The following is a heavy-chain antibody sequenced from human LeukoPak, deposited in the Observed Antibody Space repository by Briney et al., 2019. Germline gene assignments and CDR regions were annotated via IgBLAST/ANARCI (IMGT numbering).Heavy chain of an antibody. V-gene: IGHV3-30-3*01. Sequence: GGSLRLSCAASGFTFSSYAMHWVRQAPGKGLEWVAVISYDGSNKYYADSVKGRFTISRDNSKNTLYLQMNSLRAEDTAVYYCASATAAAGTYIQIDYWGQGTLVTVSS. CDR3: ASATAAAGTYIQIDY. CDR2: ISYDGSNK. D-gene: IGHD6-13*01. J-gene: IGHJ4*02. CDR1: GFTFSSYA.